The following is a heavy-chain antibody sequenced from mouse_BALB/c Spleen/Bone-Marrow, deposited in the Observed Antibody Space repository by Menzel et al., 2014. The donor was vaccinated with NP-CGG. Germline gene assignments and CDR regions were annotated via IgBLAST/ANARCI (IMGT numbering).Heavy chain of an antibody. J-gene: IGHJ2*01. V-gene: IGHV5-6-2*01. CDR3: ARRGWDGYFDY. D-gene: IGHD4-1*01. CDR2: INSNGGST. CDR1: GFTFSSYY. Sequence: EVQLQQSGGGLVKLGGSLKLSCAASGFTFSSYYMSWVRQTPEKRLELVAAINSNGGSTYYPDTVKGRFTISRDNAKNNLYLQMSSLKSEDTALYYCARRGWDGYFDYWGQGTTLTVSS.